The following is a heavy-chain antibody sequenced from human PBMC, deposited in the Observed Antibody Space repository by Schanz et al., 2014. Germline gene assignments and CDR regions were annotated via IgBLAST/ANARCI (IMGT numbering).Heavy chain of an antibody. CDR1: GFGFDDYA. V-gene: IGHV3-21*04. D-gene: IGHD6-13*01. CDR2: ISSSSMYI. CDR3: ARDGVDAAAGGNY. Sequence: EVQLVESGGGVVRPGGSLRLSCAASGFGFDDYAMSWVRQAPGKGLEWVSSISSSSMYIYQADSMRGRFTISRDNAKNSLYLQMNSLRAEDTAVYYCARDGVDAAAGGNYWGQGTLVTVSS. J-gene: IGHJ4*02.